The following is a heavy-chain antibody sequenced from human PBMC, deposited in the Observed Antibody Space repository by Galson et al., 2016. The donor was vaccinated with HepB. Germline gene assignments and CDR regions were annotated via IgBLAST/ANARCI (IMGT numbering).Heavy chain of an antibody. Sequence: SLRLSCAASGFDFSLYSMEWVRQAPGKGLDWVAVIQHNANSKYYADSVKGRFTISRDNSKNTLYLQMNSLRTEDTAVYYCARDQNYYDSNEFDHWGQGTLVIVSS. V-gene: IGHV3-30-3*01. D-gene: IGHD3-22*01. CDR1: GFDFSLYS. CDR2: IQHNANSK. J-gene: IGHJ4*02. CDR3: ARDQNYYDSNEFDH.